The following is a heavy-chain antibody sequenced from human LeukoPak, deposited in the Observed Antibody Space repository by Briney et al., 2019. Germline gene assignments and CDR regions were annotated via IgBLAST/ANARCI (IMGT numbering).Heavy chain of an antibody. V-gene: IGHV3-74*01. CDR2: INSDGSST. D-gene: IGHD7-27*01. CDR3: ARGPSGWGSLDS. Sequence: GGSLRLSCAASGFTFSSYWMHWVRQAPGKGLVWVSRINSDGSSTNYADSVKGRFTISRDNAKNTLYLQVRSLRAEDTAVYYCARGPSGWGSLDSWGQGTLVTVSS. J-gene: IGHJ4*02. CDR1: GFTFSSYW.